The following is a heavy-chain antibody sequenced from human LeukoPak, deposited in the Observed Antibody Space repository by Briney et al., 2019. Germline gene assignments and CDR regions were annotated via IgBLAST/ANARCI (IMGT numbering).Heavy chain of an antibody. Sequence: SETLSLTCAVSGGSISSSNWWSWVRQPPGKGLEWIGSIYHSGSTYYNPSLKSRVTISVDTSKNQFSLKLSSVTAADTAVYYCAREQDYDILTGYPFDYWGQGTLVTVSS. CDR3: AREQDYDILTGYPFDY. V-gene: IGHV4-4*02. D-gene: IGHD3-9*01. CDR2: IYHSGST. CDR1: GGSISSSNW. J-gene: IGHJ4*02.